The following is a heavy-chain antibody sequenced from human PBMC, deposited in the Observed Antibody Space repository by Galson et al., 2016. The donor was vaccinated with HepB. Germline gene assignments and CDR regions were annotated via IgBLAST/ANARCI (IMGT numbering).Heavy chain of an antibody. Sequence: LSLTCTVSGGSISSYYWSWIRQPPGKGLEWIGYISYSGTTRYNPSLKSRVTVSLDTSKNQFSLKVTSVTVADTAVYYCARAGVTSGWLTATIKWFDPWGQGTRVTVSS. J-gene: IGHJ5*02. CDR2: ISYSGTT. V-gene: IGHV4-59*01. CDR3: ARAGVTSGWLTATIKWFDP. CDR1: GGSISSYY. D-gene: IGHD6-19*01.